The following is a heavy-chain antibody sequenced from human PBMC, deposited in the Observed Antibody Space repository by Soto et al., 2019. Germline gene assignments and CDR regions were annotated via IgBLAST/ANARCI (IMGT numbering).Heavy chain of an antibody. CDR1: GFTFSSYA. D-gene: IGHD3-3*01. Sequence: PGGSLRLSCAASGFTFSSYAMSWVRQAPGKGLEWVSAISGSGVSTYYADSVKGRFTISRDNSKNTLYLQMNSLRAEDTAVYYCAKSYITIFGVVISPYYYYGMDVWGQGTMVTVSS. CDR3: AKSYITIFGVVISPYYYYGMDV. J-gene: IGHJ6*02. CDR2: ISGSGVST. V-gene: IGHV3-23*01.